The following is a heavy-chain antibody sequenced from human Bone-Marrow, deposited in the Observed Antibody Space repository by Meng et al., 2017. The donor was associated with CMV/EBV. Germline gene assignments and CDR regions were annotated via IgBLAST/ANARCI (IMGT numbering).Heavy chain of an antibody. CDR3: ARDAWDCSSTSCYGGRFDY. J-gene: IGHJ4*02. CDR1: GFTFSSYA. CDR2: ISYDGSNK. D-gene: IGHD2-2*01. V-gene: IGHV3-30*04. Sequence: GGSLKISCAASGFTFSSYAMHWVRQAPGKGLEWVAVISYDGSNKYYADSVKGRFTISRDNSKNTLYLQMNSLRAEDTAVYYCARDAWDCSSTSCYGGRFDYWGQGTLVTVSS.